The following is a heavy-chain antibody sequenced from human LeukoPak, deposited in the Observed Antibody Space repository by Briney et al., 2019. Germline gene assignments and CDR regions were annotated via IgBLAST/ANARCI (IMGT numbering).Heavy chain of an antibody. D-gene: IGHD6-13*01. J-gene: IGHJ3*02. CDR2: IWHDGTYI. CDR1: GFTFSDYT. CDR3: AREGPTTAVGSGAPDI. V-gene: IGHV3-33*01. Sequence: GRSLRLSCPASGFTFSDYTMQWLRQAPGKGLEWVAVIWHDGTYISYGDSVRGRFTISRDNSKNTLYLQMNSLRAEDTAVYYCAREGPTTAVGSGAPDIWGLGTMVTVSS.